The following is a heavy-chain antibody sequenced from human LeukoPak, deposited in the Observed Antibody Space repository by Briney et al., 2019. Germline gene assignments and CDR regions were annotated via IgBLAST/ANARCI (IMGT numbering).Heavy chain of an antibody. D-gene: IGHD2-15*01. J-gene: IGHJ6*02. CDR2: IYYSGST. V-gene: IGHV4-59*01. CDR3: ARAVVVAARPYYGMDV. Sequence: PSETLSLTCTVSGGSISSYYWSWIRQPPGKGLEWIGYIYYSGSTNYNPSLKSRVTISVDTSKNQFSLKLSSVTAADTAVYYCARAVVVAARPYYGMDVWGQGTTVTVSS. CDR1: GGSISSYY.